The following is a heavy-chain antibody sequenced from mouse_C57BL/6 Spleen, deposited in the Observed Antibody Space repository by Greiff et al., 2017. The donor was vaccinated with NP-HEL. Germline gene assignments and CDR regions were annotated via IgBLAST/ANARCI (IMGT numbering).Heavy chain of an antibody. CDR1: GYAFSSSW. V-gene: IGHV1-82*01. Sequence: QVQLQQSGPELVKPGASVKISCKASGYAFSSSWMNWVKQRPGKGLEWIGRIYPGDGDTNYNGKFKGKATLTADKSSSTAYMQLSSLTSEDSAVYFGARSDYYGSHYYAMDYWGQGTSVTVSS. CDR2: IYPGDGDT. CDR3: ARSDYYGSHYYAMDY. J-gene: IGHJ4*01. D-gene: IGHD1-1*01.